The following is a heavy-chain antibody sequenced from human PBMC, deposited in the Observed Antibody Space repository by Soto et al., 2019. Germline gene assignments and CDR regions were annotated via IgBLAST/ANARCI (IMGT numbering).Heavy chain of an antibody. D-gene: IGHD4-17*01. CDR1: GFTFSSYA. V-gene: IGHV3-23*01. J-gene: IGHJ5*02. CDR3: ARDQGTTVTIWFDP. Sequence: GSLRLSCATSGFTFSSYAMSWVRQAPGKGLEWVSAISGSGDTTYYADSVRGRFSISRDNSRDTLFLQMNGLRAEDTAIYYCARDQGTTVTIWFDPWGQGPLVTVSS. CDR2: ISGSGDTT.